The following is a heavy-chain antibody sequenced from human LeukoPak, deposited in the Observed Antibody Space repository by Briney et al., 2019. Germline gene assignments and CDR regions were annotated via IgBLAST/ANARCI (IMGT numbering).Heavy chain of an antibody. CDR1: GFTFSSYG. CDR3: AKDSLAYCGGDCYPAVDY. D-gene: IGHD2-21*01. J-gene: IGHJ4*02. Sequence: PGGSLRLSCAASGFTFSSYGMHWVRQAPGKGLEWVAVIWYGGSNKYYADSVKGRFTISRDNSKNTLYLQMNSLRAEDTAVYYCAKDSLAYCGGDCYPAVDYWGQGTLVTVSS. V-gene: IGHV3-30*02. CDR2: IWYGGSNK.